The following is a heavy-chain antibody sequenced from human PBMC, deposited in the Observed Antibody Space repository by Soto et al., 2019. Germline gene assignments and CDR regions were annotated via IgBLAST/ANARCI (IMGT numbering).Heavy chain of an antibody. Sequence: QVQLVQSGAEVKKPGASVKVSCKASGYTFTSYGISWVRQAPGQGLEWMGWISAYNGNTNYAQKLQGRVTMTTDTSTSTAYMELRSLRSDDTAVYYCARDYYGSGSYYNGGNWFDPWGQGTLVNVSS. CDR3: ARDYYGSGSYYNGGNWFDP. V-gene: IGHV1-18*01. J-gene: IGHJ5*02. CDR1: GYTFTSYG. D-gene: IGHD3-10*01. CDR2: ISAYNGNT.